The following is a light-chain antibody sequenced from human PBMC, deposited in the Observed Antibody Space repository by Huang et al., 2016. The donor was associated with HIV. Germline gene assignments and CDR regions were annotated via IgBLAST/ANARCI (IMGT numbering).Light chain of an antibody. CDR3: QQYAAYPWT. CDR2: RAS. J-gene: IGKJ1*01. CDR1: QNLGTW. V-gene: IGKV1-5*03. Sequence: DIQMTQSPSTLSASVRDRVTITCRASQNLGTWVAWYQQKPGTPPKVGIYRASSLESGVPSRFSGSGSGTEFSLTINNLEPDDFAIYYCQQYAAYPWTFGQGTKVEIK.